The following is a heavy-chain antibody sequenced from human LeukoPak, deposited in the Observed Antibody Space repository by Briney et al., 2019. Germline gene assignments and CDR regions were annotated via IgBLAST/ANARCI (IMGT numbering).Heavy chain of an antibody. Sequence: SETLSLTRTVSGGSISSGNYYWSWIRQPAGKGLEWIGRIYTSGSTNYNPSLKSRVTMSVDTSKNQFSLKLSSVTAADTAVYYCATHGGGWFDPWGQGTLVTVS. D-gene: IGHD3-10*01. V-gene: IGHV4-61*02. J-gene: IGHJ5*02. CDR2: IYTSGST. CDR3: ATHGGGWFDP. CDR1: GGSISSGNYY.